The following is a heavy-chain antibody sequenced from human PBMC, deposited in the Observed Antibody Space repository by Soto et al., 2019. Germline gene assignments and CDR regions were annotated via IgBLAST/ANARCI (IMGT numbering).Heavy chain of an antibody. Sequence: EVQLLESGGGLVQPGGSLRLSCAASGFTFSNYAMNWVRQAPGKGLEWVSAISGSGGSTYYAGSVKGRFTISRDNSKNTLHVQMNSLRAEDTAVYYCAKDDSTSSDAFDIWGQGTMVTVSS. J-gene: IGHJ3*02. CDR2: ISGSGGST. D-gene: IGHD2-21*01. CDR1: GFTFSNYA. CDR3: AKDDSTSSDAFDI. V-gene: IGHV3-23*01.